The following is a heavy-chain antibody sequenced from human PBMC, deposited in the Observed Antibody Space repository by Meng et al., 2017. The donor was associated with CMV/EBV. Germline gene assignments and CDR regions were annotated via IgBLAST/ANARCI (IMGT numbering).Heavy chain of an antibody. CDR2: IYSGGST. J-gene: IGHJ6*02. D-gene: IGHD6-13*01. V-gene: IGHV3-53*01. Sequence: TVSSYYMSWVRQSPGKGLEWVSVIYSGGSTYYADSVKGRFTSSRDNSKNTLYLQMNSLRAEDTAVYYCARDIIAAAGDYYYYYGMDVWGQGTTVTVSS. CDR1: TVSSYY. CDR3: ARDIIAAAGDYYYYYGMDV.